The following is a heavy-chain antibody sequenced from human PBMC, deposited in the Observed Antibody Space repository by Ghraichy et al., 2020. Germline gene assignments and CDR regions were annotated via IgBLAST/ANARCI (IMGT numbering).Heavy chain of an antibody. CDR2: ISYEGSKK. CDR3: AKDLLYYDNIENLADYYYYGMDV. D-gene: IGHD3-22*01. Sequence: GGSLRLSCAASGITFSNYGMHWVRQAPGKGLEWVAGISYEGSKKWYVDSVKGRFTISRENSKNTLYLQMNSLRREDTAVYHCAKDLLYYDNIENLADYYYYGMDVWGRGTTVTVSS. V-gene: IGHV3-30*18. J-gene: IGHJ6*02. CDR1: GITFSNYG.